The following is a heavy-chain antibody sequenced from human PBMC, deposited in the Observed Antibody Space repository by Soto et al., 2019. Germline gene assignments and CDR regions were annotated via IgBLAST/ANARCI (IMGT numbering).Heavy chain of an antibody. CDR1: GFTFSSYW. D-gene: IGHD6-19*01. CDR2: IKQDGSAK. CDR3: AGGSGCYIHQ. J-gene: IGHJ1*01. V-gene: IGHV3-7*01. Sequence: EVQLVESGGGLVQPGGSLRLSCAASGFTFSSYWMNWVRQAPGKGLEWVANIKQDGSAKYYVDSVKGRFTISRDNVKNSLDLNMHSLRREDTAVYYCAGGSGCYIHQWGQGTLVTVSS.